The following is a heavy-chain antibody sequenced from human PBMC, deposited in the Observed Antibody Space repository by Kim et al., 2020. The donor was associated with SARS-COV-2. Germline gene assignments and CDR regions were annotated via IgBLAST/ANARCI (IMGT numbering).Heavy chain of an antibody. CDR2: ISSSSSYI. CDR1: GFTFSSYS. J-gene: IGHJ6*02. Sequence: GGSLRLSCAASGFTFSSYSMNWVRQAPGKGLEWVSSISSSSSYIYYADSVKGRFTISRDNAKNSLYLQMNSLRAEDTAVYYCARGGYYDILTGYPARYYGLDVWGQGTTVTVSS. V-gene: IGHV3-21*01. CDR3: ARGGYYDILTGYPARYYGLDV. D-gene: IGHD3-9*01.